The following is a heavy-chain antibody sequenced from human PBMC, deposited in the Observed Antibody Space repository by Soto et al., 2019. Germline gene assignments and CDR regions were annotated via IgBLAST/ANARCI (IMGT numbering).Heavy chain of an antibody. CDR2: IYHSGCT. V-gene: IGHV4-4*02. CDR3: AGSGKTTDY. Sequence: QVQRQESGPGLVKPSGTLSLTCAVCSGSISSSXXXXXVRQPPGKGLECIGEIYHSGCTNYTPSPKSRVTISVDKSKNQFSLKLSAVTAADTAVYYCAGSGKTTDYWGQGTLVTVSS. CDR1: SGSISSSXX. J-gene: IGHJ4*02.